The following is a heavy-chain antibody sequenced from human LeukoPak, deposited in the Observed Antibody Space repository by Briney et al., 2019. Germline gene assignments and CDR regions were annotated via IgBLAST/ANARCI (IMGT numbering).Heavy chain of an antibody. J-gene: IGHJ4*02. D-gene: IGHD6-13*01. CDR2: MNPKSGNT. CDR1: GYTFTNYD. CDR3: VRDAIAAAGTGG. V-gene: IGHV1-8*01. Sequence: ASVKVSCKASGYTFTNYDINWVRQATGQGLEWMGWMNPKSGNTGYAQKFQGRVTMTRNTSISTAYMELSSLRSDDTAVYYCVRDAIAAAGTGGWGQGTLVTVSS.